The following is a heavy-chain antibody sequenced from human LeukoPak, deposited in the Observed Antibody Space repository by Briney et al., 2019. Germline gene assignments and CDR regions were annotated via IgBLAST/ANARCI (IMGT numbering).Heavy chain of an antibody. CDR3: NESPYVSSGSHGFDI. J-gene: IGHJ3*02. CDR1: GGSFSGYY. D-gene: IGHD3-22*01. CDR2: INHSGST. V-gene: IGHV4-34*01. Sequence: SETLSLTCAVSGGSFSGYYWSWIRQPPGKGLEWIGEINHSGSTNYNPSLKSRVTISVDPSKNQFSLKLSSVTAADTAVYYCNESPYVSSGSHGFDIWGQGTMVTVSS.